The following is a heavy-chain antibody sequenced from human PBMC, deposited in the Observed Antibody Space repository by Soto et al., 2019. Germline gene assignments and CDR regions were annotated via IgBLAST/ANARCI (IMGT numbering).Heavy chain of an antibody. Sequence: ASVKVSCKASGGTFSSYAISWVRQAPGQGLEWMGWISAYNGYTNYAQKLQGRVTMTTDTSPSTAYMELRSLSSDDTAVYYCARRDGVSAAGNYYYYMDVWGKGSTVTVSS. V-gene: IGHV1-18*01. CDR1: GGTFSSYA. CDR3: ARRDGVSAAGNYYYYMDV. J-gene: IGHJ6*03. CDR2: ISAYNGYT. D-gene: IGHD6-13*01.